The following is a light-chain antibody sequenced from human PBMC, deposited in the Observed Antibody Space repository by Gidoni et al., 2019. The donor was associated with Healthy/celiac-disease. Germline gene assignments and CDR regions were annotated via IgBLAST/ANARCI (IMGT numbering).Light chain of an antibody. V-gene: IGKV3-15*01. CDR3: QQYNNWLWT. CDR1: QSVSSN. Sequence: EIVMTQSPATLSVSPGERATLSCRASQSVSSNLAWYQQKPGQAPRLLIYGASTRATGIPARFSGSGSGKEFTLIISSLQSEDFVVYYCQQYNNWLWTFGQGTKVEIK. CDR2: GAS. J-gene: IGKJ1*01.